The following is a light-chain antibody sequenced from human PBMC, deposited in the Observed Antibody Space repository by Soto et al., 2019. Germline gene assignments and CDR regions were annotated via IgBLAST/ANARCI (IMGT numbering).Light chain of an antibody. V-gene: IGKV3-15*01. CDR2: GSA. Sequence: KATLSCRASQSVFSSLAWYQQRPGQAPRLLIYGSATRATGIPDRFSGSVFGTEFTLIISSLQSSDFPVYRCPQQHGPPALGRGTKVDIK. CDR3: PQQHGPPA. J-gene: IGKJ1*01. CDR1: QSVFSS.